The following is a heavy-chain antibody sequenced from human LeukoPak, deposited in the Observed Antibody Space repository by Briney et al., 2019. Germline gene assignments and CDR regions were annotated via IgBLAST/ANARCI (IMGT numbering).Heavy chain of an antibody. CDR1: GGTFSSYA. CDR2: IIPIFGTA. CDR3: ARDAPDYDFWSGSNWFDP. V-gene: IGHV1-69*06. J-gene: IGHJ5*02. Sequence: SMKVSCKASGGTFSSYAISWVRQAPGQGLEWMGGIIPIFGTANYAQKFQGRVTITADKSTSTAYMELSSLRSEDTAVYYCARDAPDYDFWSGSNWFDPWGQGTLVTVSS. D-gene: IGHD3-3*01.